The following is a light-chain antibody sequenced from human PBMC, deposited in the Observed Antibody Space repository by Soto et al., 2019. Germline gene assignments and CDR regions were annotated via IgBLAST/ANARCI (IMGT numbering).Light chain of an antibody. J-gene: IGLJ2*01. Sequence: QPVLTQSPSASASLGASVKLTCTLSSGHSNYAIAWHQQQSEKGPRYLMKLNSDGSHSKGDGIPDRFSGSSSGAERYLTIASRQSEDEAVYYCQTWGSGIVVFGGGTKVTVL. CDR3: QTWGSGIVV. V-gene: IGLV4-69*01. CDR1: SGHSNYA. CDR2: LNSDGSH.